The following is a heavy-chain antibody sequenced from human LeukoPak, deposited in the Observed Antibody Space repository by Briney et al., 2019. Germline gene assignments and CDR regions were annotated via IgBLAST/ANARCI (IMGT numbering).Heavy chain of an antibody. CDR3: ARSAGDFWSGYYIGY. CDR1: GGSISSGSYY. D-gene: IGHD3-3*01. J-gene: IGHJ4*02. V-gene: IGHV4-39*07. Sequence: KSSETLSLTCTVSGGSISSGSYYWSWIRQPPGKGLEWIGEINHSGSTNYNPSLKSRVTISVDTSKNQFSLKLSSVTAADTAVYYCARSAGDFWSGYYIGYWGQGTLVTVSS. CDR2: INHSGST.